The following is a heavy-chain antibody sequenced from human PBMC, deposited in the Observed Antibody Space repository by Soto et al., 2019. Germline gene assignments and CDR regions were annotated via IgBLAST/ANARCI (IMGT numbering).Heavy chain of an antibody. Sequence: WWSLRLSCSASVFACSNYAMHWFRQAPGKGLEWVSSISTSIDATYYADSVKGRFTISRDDSKNTLYLQMNSLRAEDSAVYYCAKDRTVAARNFDYWGQGTQVTVSS. CDR1: VFACSNYA. CDR3: AKDRTVAARNFDY. CDR2: ISTSIDAT. V-gene: IGHV3-23*01. D-gene: IGHD6-6*01. J-gene: IGHJ4*02.